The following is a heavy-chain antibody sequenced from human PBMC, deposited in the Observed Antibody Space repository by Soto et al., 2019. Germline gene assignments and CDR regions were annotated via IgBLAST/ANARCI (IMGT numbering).Heavy chain of an antibody. CDR3: ASFSGATYGDYGGGINY. Sequence: TSETLSLTCTVSGGSISGSSYYWGWIRQPPWKGLECIGSVHYSGSTDYNPSLKSRVTISVDTSKNQFSLKLTSVTAADTAVYFCASFSGATYGDYGGGINYWGQGTLVTVSS. D-gene: IGHD4-17*01. V-gene: IGHV4-39*01. J-gene: IGHJ4*02. CDR2: VHYSGST. CDR1: GGSISGSSYY.